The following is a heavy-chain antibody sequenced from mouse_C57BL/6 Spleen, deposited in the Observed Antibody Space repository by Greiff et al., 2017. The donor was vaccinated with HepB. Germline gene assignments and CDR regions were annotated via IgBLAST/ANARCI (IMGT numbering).Heavy chain of an antibody. CDR3: ARWDYYGPYAMDY. D-gene: IGHD1-1*01. CDR2: IDPSDSYT. Sequence: VQLQQPGAELVKPGASVKLSCKASGYTFTSYWMQWVKQRPGQGLEWIGEIDPSDSYTNYNQKFKGKATLTVDTSSSTAYMQLSSLTSEDSAVYYCARWDYYGPYAMDYWGQGTSVTVSS. V-gene: IGHV1-50*01. CDR1: GYTFTSYW. J-gene: IGHJ4*01.